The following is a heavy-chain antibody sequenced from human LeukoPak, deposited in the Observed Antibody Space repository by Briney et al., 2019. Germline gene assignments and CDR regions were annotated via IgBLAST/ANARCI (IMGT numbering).Heavy chain of an antibody. Sequence: SGGSLRLSCAASGFTFSTYAMSWVRQAPGKGLEWVSAICGSDGSRYYADSVKGRFTISRDNSKNTLYLQMNSLRAEDTAVYYCAIDNSAERGQQLANWGQGTQVTVSS. CDR2: ICGSDGSR. CDR1: GFTFSTYA. J-gene: IGHJ4*02. V-gene: IGHV3-23*01. CDR3: AIDNSAERGQQLAN. D-gene: IGHD6-13*01.